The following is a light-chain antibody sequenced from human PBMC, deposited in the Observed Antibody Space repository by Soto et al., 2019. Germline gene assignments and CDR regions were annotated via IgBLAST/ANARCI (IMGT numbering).Light chain of an antibody. J-gene: IGKJ1*01. CDR3: QQYNSWPAWT. Sequence: EIVMTQSPATLSVSPGERATLSCRASQSVSSNLAWYQQKPGQAPRLLIYGASTRATGIPARFSGSGSGTVFTLTISSLQADDFVVYYYQQYNSWPAWTFGQGTKVEIK. CDR2: GAS. CDR1: QSVSSN. V-gene: IGKV3-15*01.